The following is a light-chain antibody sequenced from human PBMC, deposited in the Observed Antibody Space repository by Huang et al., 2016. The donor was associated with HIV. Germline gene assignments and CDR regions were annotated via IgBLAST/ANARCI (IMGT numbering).Light chain of an antibody. CDR2: DAS. V-gene: IGKV3-11*01. CDR1: QSVSGY. J-gene: IGKJ2*01. Sequence: IVLTQSPATLSLSPGERATLSCRASQSVSGYLAWYQQKPGQAPRLLIYDASTRATGVQVRFSGSGSGTDFTLTISSLEPEDFAVYYCQQRSNWPPVYTFGRGTKLDI. CDR3: QQRSNWPPVYT.